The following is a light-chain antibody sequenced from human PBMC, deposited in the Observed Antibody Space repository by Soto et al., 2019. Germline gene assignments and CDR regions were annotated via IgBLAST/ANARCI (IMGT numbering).Light chain of an antibody. V-gene: IGKV1-27*01. CDR2: AAS. CDR1: QGISNS. Sequence: DIQMTQSPSSLSASLGDTVTISCRASQGISNSLAWFQQKPGRVPQFLIYAASTLQPGVPPRFSGSGSGTDFTRTISSLQPEDVATYYCQNYNSAPLTFGPGTRVDLK. CDR3: QNYNSAPLT. J-gene: IGKJ3*01.